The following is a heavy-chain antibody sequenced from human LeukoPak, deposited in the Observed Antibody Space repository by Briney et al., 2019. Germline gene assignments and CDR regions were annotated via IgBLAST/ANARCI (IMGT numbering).Heavy chain of an antibody. J-gene: IGHJ3*02. Sequence: SETLSLTCTVSGGSISSGDYYWSWIRQPPGKGLEWIGYIYYSGSTYYNPSLESRVTISVDTSKNQFSLKLSSVAAADTAVYYCARDSRSEYDFWSGYGAFDIWGQGTMVTVSS. V-gene: IGHV4-30-4*01. CDR2: IYYSGST. D-gene: IGHD3-3*01. CDR1: GGSISSGDYY. CDR3: ARDSRSEYDFWSGYGAFDI.